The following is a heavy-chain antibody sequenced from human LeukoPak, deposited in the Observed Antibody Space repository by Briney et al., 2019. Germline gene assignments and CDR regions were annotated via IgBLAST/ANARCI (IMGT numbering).Heavy chain of an antibody. J-gene: IGHJ5*02. CDR1: GFIVSSNY. D-gene: IGHD1-26*01. CDR2: IYSGGTT. CDR3: AREVGATRGLDP. V-gene: IGHV3-53*01. Sequence: GGSLRLSCAASGFIVSSNYMSWVRQAPGKGLEWVSIIYSGGTTYYADSVKGRFTISRDTSKNTLYLQMNSLRAEDTAVYHCAREVGATRGLDPWGQGTLVTVSS.